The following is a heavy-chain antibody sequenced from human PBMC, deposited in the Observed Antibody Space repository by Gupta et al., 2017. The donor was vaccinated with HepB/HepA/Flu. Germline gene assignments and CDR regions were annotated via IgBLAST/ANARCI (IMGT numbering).Heavy chain of an antibody. V-gene: IGHV3-7*01. J-gene: IGHJ4*02. CDR1: GFTIGNHW. Sequence: EVQLVESGGDLVQPGGSLRLSCAASGFTIGNHWQTWVRQAPGKGLEYVALINPDGSGTSYVDSVKGRFTISRDNAKNSLFLQMNSLRVEDTAVYFCAGDPHWVNYWGQGTLVTVSS. D-gene: IGHD7-27*01. CDR2: INPDGSGT. CDR3: AGDPHWVNY.